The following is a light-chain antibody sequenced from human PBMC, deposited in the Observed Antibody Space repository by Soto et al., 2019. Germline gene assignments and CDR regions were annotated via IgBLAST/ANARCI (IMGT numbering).Light chain of an antibody. CDR3: QPSFSTPRT. V-gene: IGKV1-39*01. CDR2: GAS. Sequence: IQMTQSPSSLSASVGDRVTITCRASQGIKNDLGWYQQKPGKAPKLLIYGASSLQSGVPSRFSGSGSGTDFTLTISSLQPEDFGTYYCQPSFSTPRTFGQGTKGDIK. J-gene: IGKJ1*01. CDR1: QGIKND.